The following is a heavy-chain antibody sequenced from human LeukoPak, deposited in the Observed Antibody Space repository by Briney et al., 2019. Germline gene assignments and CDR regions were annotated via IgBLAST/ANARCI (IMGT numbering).Heavy chain of an antibody. Sequence: ASVKVPXKASGYTFTNYYIHWVRQAPGQGLEWMGIINPSGGSTNYVQKFQGRVTMTRDTSTSTVYMELSSLRSEDTAVYYCSRVDIYGDPTYFDYWGQGTLVIVSS. CDR2: INPSGGST. CDR1: GYTFTNYY. J-gene: IGHJ4*02. CDR3: SRVDIYGDPTYFDY. V-gene: IGHV1-46*03. D-gene: IGHD4-17*01.